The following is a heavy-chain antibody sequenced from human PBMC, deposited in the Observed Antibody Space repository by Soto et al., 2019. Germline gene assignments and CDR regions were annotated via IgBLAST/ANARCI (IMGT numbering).Heavy chain of an antibody. J-gene: IGHJ4*02. CDR2: ISYDGGKT. Sequence: VQLVESGGGVVQPGTSLRLSCAASGFTFNAYGMHWVRQAPGKGLEWVAFISYDGGKTHYVDTVKGRFTISRDDSRHTVFLQMNSLRGDDTSLYYCAKEGAVSFEYWGQGALVTVSS. D-gene: IGHD6-19*01. V-gene: IGHV3-30*18. CDR3: AKEGAVSFEY. CDR1: GFTFNAYG.